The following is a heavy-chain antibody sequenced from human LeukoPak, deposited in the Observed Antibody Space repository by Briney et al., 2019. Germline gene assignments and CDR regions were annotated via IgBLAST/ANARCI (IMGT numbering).Heavy chain of an antibody. J-gene: IGHJ3*02. CDR2: ISTSSSYI. D-gene: IGHD6-19*01. Sequence: PAGSLKLSCAASGFTFSSYSMNWFRQAPGKGLEWVSSISTSSSYIYYADSVKGRFTISRDNAKNSLYLQMNSLRAEDTAVYYCARDSQRGGWYPLGAFDIWGQGTMVTVSS. CDR1: GFTFSSYS. V-gene: IGHV3-21*01. CDR3: ARDSQRGGWYPLGAFDI.